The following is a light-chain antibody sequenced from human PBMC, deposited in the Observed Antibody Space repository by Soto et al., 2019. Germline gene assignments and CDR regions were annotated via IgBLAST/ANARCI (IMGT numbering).Light chain of an antibody. CDR2: EGS. J-gene: IGLJ3*02. V-gene: IGLV2-23*01. Sequence: QSALTQPASVSGSPGQSITISCTGTSSDVGSYNLVSWYQQHPGKAPKLMIYEGSKRPSGVSNRFSGSKSGNTASLTLSGLQAEDEADYYCCSLAGSSTGVFGGGTEVTVL. CDR1: SSDVGSYNL. CDR3: CSLAGSSTGV.